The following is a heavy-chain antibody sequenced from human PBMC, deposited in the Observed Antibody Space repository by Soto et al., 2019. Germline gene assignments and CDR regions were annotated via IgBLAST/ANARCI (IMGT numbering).Heavy chain of an antibody. D-gene: IGHD3-10*01. J-gene: IGHJ5*02. Sequence: SSETLSLTCAVYVGSFSGYYWNWIRQPPGKGLEWIGQINHGGSTNYNPSLKSRVTISVDTSKNQFSLKLSSVTAADTAVYYCARAGSYAWFDPWGQGTLVTVS. CDR3: ARAGSYAWFDP. CDR2: INHGGST. V-gene: IGHV4-34*01. CDR1: VGSFSGYY.